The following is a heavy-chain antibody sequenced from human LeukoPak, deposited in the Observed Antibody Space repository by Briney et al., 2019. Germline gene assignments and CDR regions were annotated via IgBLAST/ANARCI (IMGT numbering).Heavy chain of an antibody. CDR3: ARGGNPGYGDYWLDY. CDR2: IYYSGST. V-gene: IGHV4-61*01. J-gene: IGHJ4*02. Sequence: SETLSLTCTVSGGSISSSSYYWSWIRQPPGKGLEWIGYIYYSGSTNYNPSLKSRVTISVDTSKNQFSLKLSSVTAADTAVYYCARGGNPGYGDYWLDYWGQGTLVTVSS. CDR1: GGSISSSSYY. D-gene: IGHD4-17*01.